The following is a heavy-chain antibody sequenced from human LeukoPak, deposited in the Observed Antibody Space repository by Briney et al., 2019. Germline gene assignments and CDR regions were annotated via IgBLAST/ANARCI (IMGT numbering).Heavy chain of an antibody. Sequence: GGSLRLSCAASGFTFSSYAMSWVRQAPGKGLEWVSAISGSGGSTYYADSVKGRFTISRDNSKNTLYLQMNSLRAEDTAVYYCAKGPFLWFGESLPFDYWGQGTMVTVSS. CDR2: ISGSGGST. J-gene: IGHJ4*02. CDR3: AKGPFLWFGESLPFDY. D-gene: IGHD3-10*01. CDR1: GFTFSSYA. V-gene: IGHV3-23*01.